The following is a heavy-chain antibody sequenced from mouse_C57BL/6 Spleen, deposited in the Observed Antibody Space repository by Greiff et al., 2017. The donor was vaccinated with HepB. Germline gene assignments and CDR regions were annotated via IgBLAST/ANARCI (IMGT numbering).Heavy chain of an antibody. CDR3: AREVNYGSYFDY. Sequence: VQLQESGPGLVQPSQRLSITCTVSGFSLTSYGVHWVRQSPGKGLEWLGVIWSGGSTDYNAAFISRLSISKDNSKSQVFFKMNRLQADDTAIYYCAREVNYGSYFDYWGQGTTLTVSS. D-gene: IGHD1-1*01. CDR2: IWSGGST. CDR1: GFSLTSYG. V-gene: IGHV2-2*01. J-gene: IGHJ2*01.